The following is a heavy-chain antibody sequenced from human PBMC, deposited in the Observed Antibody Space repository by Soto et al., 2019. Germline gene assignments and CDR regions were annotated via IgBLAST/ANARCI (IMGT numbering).Heavy chain of an antibody. CDR2: IYYSGST. J-gene: IGHJ3*02. CDR1: GGSISSYY. V-gene: IGHV4-59*08. D-gene: IGHD2-2*01. Sequence: QVQLQESGPGLVKPSETLSLTCTVSGGSISSYYWSWIRQPPGKGLEWIGYIYYSGSTNYNPSLKSRVXXSXDXXKNQFSLKLSSVTAADTAVYYCARGRPAATDAFDIWGQGTMVTVSS. CDR3: ARGRPAATDAFDI.